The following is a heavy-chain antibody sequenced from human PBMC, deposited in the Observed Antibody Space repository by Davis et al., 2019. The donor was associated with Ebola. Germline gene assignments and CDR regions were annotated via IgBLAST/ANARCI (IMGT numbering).Heavy chain of an antibody. V-gene: IGHV1-2*02. CDR3: ARGVSDFWSGYYGPPTAY. D-gene: IGHD3-3*01. CDR2: VNPNAGNT. Sequence: ASVKVSCKASGYTFTGHYIHWVRQAPGQGLEWMGWVNPNAGNTKYAQNFQGRVTMTRDTSITTAYMELNRLKSDDTALYYCARGVSDFWSGYYGPPTAYWGQGTLVTVSS. CDR1: GYTFTGHY. J-gene: IGHJ4*02.